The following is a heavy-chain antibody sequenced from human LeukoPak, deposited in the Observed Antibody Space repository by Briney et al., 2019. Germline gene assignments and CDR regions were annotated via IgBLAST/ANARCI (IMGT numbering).Heavy chain of an antibody. J-gene: IGHJ5*02. CDR1: GASISSSF. CDR3: ARRITVSATNWFDP. Sequence: TSETLSLTCTVSGASISSSFWSWIRQSPGKGLEWIAYIYYTGSTQYNPSLKSRLTISLYTSKNQFSLRLSSVTAADTAIYYCARRITVSATNWFDPWGQGTLVTVSS. V-gene: IGHV4-59*01. CDR2: IYYTGST. D-gene: IGHD6-19*01.